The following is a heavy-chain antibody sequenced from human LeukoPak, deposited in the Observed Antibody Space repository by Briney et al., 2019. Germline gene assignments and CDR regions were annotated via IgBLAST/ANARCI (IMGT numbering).Heavy chain of an antibody. CDR1: GGTFSSYA. V-gene: IGHV1-69*13. CDR2: IIPIFGTA. Sequence: SVKVSCKASGGTFSSYAISWVQQAPGQGLEWMGGIIPIFGTANYAQKFQGRVTITADESTSTAYMELSSLRSEDTAVYYCARDQLDSNYVSSLYLDYWGQGTLVTVSS. D-gene: IGHD4-11*01. J-gene: IGHJ4*02. CDR3: ARDQLDSNYVSSLYLDY.